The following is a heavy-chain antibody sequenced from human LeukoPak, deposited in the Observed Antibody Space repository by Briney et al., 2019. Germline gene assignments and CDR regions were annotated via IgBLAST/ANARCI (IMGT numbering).Heavy chain of an antibody. CDR2: INPNSGGT. J-gene: IGHJ4*02. V-gene: IGHV1-2*02. CDR1: GYTFTAYY. D-gene: IGHD4-17*01. CDR3: ARGDYGDPPLNY. Sequence: ASVKVSCKASGYTFTAYYIHWVRQAPGQGLQWMGWINPNSGGTNYAQNFQGRVTMTRDTSISTAYMDLNRLRSDDTAVYYCARGDYGDPPLNYWGQGTLVTVSS.